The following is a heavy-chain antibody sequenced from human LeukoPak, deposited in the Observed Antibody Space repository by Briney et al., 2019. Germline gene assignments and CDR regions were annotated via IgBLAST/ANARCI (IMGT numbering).Heavy chain of an antibody. CDR2: ISAYNGNA. Sequence: ASVKVSCKASGYTFTSYGISWVRQAPGQGLEWMGWISAYNGNANYAQKLQGRVTMTTDTSTSIAYMELRSLRSDDTAVYYCARGLVVWQTHGNWFDPWGQGTLVTVSS. V-gene: IGHV1-18*01. CDR1: GYTFTSYG. D-gene: IGHD2-2*01. CDR3: ARGLVVWQTHGNWFDP. J-gene: IGHJ5*02.